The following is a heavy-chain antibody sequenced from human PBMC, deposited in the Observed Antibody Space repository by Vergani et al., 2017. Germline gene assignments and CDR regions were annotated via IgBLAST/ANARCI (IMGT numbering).Heavy chain of an antibody. V-gene: IGHV4-59*01. Sequence: QVQLQESGPGLVKPPETLYLTCSVSGDSMNTYYWTWIRQPPGKGLEWIGYIYDSGDTKYNPSLKSRVTMSLDTSKNQFSLKLSSVTAADTAVYYCARRLHASSYYYYYMDVWGKGTTVTVSS. J-gene: IGHJ6*03. CDR3: ARRLHASSYYYYYMDV. D-gene: IGHD2-15*01. CDR2: IYDSGDT. CDR1: GDSMNTYY.